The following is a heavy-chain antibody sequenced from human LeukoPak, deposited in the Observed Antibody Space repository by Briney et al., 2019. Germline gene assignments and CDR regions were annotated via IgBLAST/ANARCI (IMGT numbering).Heavy chain of an antibody. CDR2: IYPGDSDT. Sequence: GESLKISYKGSGHSFGNYWIGWVRQMPGKGLEWMGIIYPGDSDTRYSPSFEGQVTISVDKSSITAYLQWSGLKASDTAMYYCARSTFYYFDYWGQGTLVTVSS. J-gene: IGHJ4*02. D-gene: IGHD2/OR15-2a*01. V-gene: IGHV5-51*01. CDR1: GHSFGNYW. CDR3: ARSTFYYFDY.